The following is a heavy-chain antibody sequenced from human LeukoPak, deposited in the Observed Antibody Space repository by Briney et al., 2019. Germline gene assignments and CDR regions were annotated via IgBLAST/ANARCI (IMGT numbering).Heavy chain of an antibody. Sequence: GGSPRLSCAASGFPFSRYWMHRGRQAPGEGVVGVSRINSDGSGTTYADSVKGRFTISRDNAKNTLYLQMNSLRVEDTAVYYCGRKITTTGGDAFDIWGHGTMVTVSS. CDR1: GFPFSRYW. J-gene: IGHJ3*02. CDR2: INSDGSGT. CDR3: GRKITTTGGDAFDI. V-gene: IGHV3-74*01. D-gene: IGHD1-1*01.